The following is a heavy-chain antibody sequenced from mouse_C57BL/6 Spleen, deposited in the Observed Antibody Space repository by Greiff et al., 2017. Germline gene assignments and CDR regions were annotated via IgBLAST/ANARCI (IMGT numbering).Heavy chain of an antibody. CDR1: GFSLSTSGMG. CDR2: IYWDDDK. V-gene: IGHV8-12*01. CDR3: ARRGYYGSSYGWYFDG. D-gene: IGHD1-1*01. Sequence: QVTLKVSGPGILQSSQTLSLTCSFSGFSLSTSGMGVSWIRQPSGKGLEWLAHIYWDDDKRYNPSLKSRLTISKDTSRNQGFLKITSVDTADTATDDCARRGYYGSSYGWYFDGWGTGTTVTVS. J-gene: IGHJ1*03.